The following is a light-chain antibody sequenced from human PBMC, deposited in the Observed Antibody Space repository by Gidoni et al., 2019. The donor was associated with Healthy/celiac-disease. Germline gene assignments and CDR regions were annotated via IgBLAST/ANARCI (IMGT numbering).Light chain of an antibody. CDR1: QSVSSSY. CDR2: GAS. J-gene: IGKJ1*01. V-gene: IGKV3-20*01. CDR3: QQYGSSPGT. Sequence: EIVLTQSPGTLSLSPGERATLSCRASQSVSSSYLAWYQQKPGQAPRLLLYGASSRATGIPDRFSGSGSGTDFTLTISRLEPEDFAVYYCQQYGSSPGTFXXXTKVEIK.